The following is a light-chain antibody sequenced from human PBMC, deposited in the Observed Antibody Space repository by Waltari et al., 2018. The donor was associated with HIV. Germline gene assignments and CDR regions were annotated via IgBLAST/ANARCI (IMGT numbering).Light chain of an antibody. V-gene: IGLV2-11*01. CDR2: DVS. CDR3: CSYVGSYTAV. J-gene: IGLJ2*01. Sequence: QSALTQPRSVSGSPGQSVPISCTGTSSDVGAYNYVSWYQQHPGKAPKLIIYDVSKRPSGVPDRFSGSKSGNTVSLTISGLQADDEADYYCCSYVGSYTAVFGGGTKLTVL. CDR1: SSDVGAYNY.